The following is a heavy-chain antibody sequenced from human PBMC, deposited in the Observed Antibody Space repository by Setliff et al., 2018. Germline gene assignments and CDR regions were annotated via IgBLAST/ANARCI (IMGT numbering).Heavy chain of an antibody. Sequence: SETLSLTCTVSGGSISSGSFYWSWIRQPPGKGLEWIGEINHSGSTNYNPSLKSRVTISVDTSKNPFSLKLSSVTAADTAVYYCAKVPITKVYFYMDVWGKGTTVTVSS. CDR1: GGSISSGSFY. V-gene: IGHV4-39*07. J-gene: IGHJ6*03. D-gene: IGHD3-10*01. CDR2: INHSGST. CDR3: AKVPITKVYFYMDV.